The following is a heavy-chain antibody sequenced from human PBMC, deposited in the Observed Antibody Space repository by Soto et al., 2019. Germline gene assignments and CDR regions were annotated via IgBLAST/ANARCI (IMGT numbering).Heavy chain of an antibody. CDR3: ARDPTDALWFGEYVIDY. CDR2: IWYDGSNK. Sequence: GGSLRLSCAASGFTFSSYGMHWVRQAPGKGLEWVAVIWYDGSNKYYADSVKGRFTISRDNSKNTLYLQMNSLRAEDTAVYYCARDPTDALWFGEYVIDYWGQGTLVTVSS. V-gene: IGHV3-33*01. J-gene: IGHJ4*02. CDR1: GFTFSSYG. D-gene: IGHD3-10*01.